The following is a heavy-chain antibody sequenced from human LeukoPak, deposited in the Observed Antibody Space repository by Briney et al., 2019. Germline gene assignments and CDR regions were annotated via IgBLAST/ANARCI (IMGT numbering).Heavy chain of an antibody. J-gene: IGHJ1*01. D-gene: IGHD6-13*01. CDR3: AREYSSSWKYFQH. Sequence: ASVKVSCKASGYTFTSYDINWVRQATGQGLEWMGWMNPNSGNTGYAQKFQGRVTMTRDMYTSTVYMELSSLRSEDTAVYYCAREYSSSWKYFQHWGQGTLVTVSS. CDR2: MNPNSGNT. V-gene: IGHV1-8*01. CDR1: GYTFTSYD.